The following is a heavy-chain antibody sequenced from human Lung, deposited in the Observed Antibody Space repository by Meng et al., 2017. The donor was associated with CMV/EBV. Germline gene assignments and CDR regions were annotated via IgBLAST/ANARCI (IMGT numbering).Heavy chain of an antibody. CDR3: ARAGGFHPTDY. D-gene: IGHD5-12*01. CDR2: ISSSSSYI. Sequence: RIXXAASGFTFSSYSMNWVRQAPGKGLEWVSSISSSSSYIYYADSVKGRFTISRDNAKNSLYLQMNSLRAEDTAVYYCARAGGFHPTDYWGQGTLVTVSS. V-gene: IGHV3-21*01. J-gene: IGHJ4*02. CDR1: GFTFSSYS.